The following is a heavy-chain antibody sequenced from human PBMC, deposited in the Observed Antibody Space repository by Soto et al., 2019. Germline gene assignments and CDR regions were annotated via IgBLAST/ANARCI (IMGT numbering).Heavy chain of an antibody. CDR3: ARDPLSAAAGTGIESWFDP. CDR1: GYTFTSYG. J-gene: IGHJ5*02. Sequence: AASVKVSCKASGYTFTSYGISWVRQAPGQGLEWMGWISAYNGNTNYAQKLQGRVTMTTDTSTSTAYMELRSLRSDDTAVYYCARDPLSAAAGTGIESWFDPWGQGTLVTVSS. V-gene: IGHV1-18*01. CDR2: ISAYNGNT. D-gene: IGHD6-13*01.